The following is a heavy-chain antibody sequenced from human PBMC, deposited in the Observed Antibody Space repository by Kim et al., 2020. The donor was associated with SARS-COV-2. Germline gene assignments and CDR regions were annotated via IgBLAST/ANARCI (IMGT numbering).Heavy chain of an antibody. CDR3: TRDHGTTLAFGDA. J-gene: IGHJ6*03. CDR1: GFTFSDYS. V-gene: IGHV3-73*01. Sequence: GGSLRLSCGASGFTFSDYSMHWVRQAPGKGLEWVGCIRSNGNGKEKADSAKGRGSITRDREEKSIKVYLQMNRPKNADTAYYACTRDHGTTLAFGDAWG. D-gene: IGHD1-1*01. CDR2: IRSNGNGKEK.